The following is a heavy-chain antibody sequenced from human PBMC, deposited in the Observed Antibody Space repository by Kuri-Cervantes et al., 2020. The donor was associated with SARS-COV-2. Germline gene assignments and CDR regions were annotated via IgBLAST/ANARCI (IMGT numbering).Heavy chain of an antibody. V-gene: IGHV1-69*05. CDR2: IVPMFDSL. CDR1: GGTLRNYA. J-gene: IGHJ4*02. Sequence: SVKVSCKASGGTLRNYAISWVRQAPGQGLEWMGGIVPMFDSLNYAQKFQGRVTLTTDESTTTAYMELSSLRSEDTAVYYCARWGVVTNSFDYWGRGTLVTVSS. D-gene: IGHD2-21*02. CDR3: ARWGVVTNSFDY.